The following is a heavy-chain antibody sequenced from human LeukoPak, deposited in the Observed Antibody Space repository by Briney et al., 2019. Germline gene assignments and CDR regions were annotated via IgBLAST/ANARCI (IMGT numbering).Heavy chain of an antibody. D-gene: IGHD3-16*01. Sequence: KPSETLSLTCTVSGGSISSYCWSWIRQPPGKGLEWIGYIYYSGSTNYNPSLKSRVTISVDTSKNQFSLKLSSVTAADTAVYYCARELGGPDYYYYMDVWGKGTTVTVSS. CDR1: GGSISSYC. CDR2: IYYSGST. V-gene: IGHV4-59*01. CDR3: ARELGGPDYYYYMDV. J-gene: IGHJ6*03.